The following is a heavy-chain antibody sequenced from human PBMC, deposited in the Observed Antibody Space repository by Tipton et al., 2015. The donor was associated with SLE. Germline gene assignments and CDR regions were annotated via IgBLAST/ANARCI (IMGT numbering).Heavy chain of an antibody. CDR1: GGSISSYY. CDR2: IYYSGST. Sequence: TLSLTCTVSGGSISSYYWRWIRQPPGKGLEWIGSIYYSGSTYYNPSLKSRVTISVDTSKNQFSLKLSSVTAADTAVYYCAGPYGDYGFFKYWGQGARIIVSS. J-gene: IGHJ1*01. D-gene: IGHD4-17*01. CDR3: AGPYGDYGFFKY. V-gene: IGHV4-59*07.